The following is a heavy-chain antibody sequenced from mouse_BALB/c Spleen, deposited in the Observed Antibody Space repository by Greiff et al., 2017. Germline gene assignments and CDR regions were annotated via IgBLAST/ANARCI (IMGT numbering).Heavy chain of an antibody. V-gene: IGHV5-12-1*01. J-gene: IGHJ2*01. CDR1: GFAFSSYD. Sequence: EVKLMESGGGLVKPGGSLKLSCAASGFAFSSYDMSWVRQTPEKRLEWVAYISSGGGSTYYPDTVKGRFTISRDNAKNTLYLQMSSLKSEDTAMYYCARHGDGNYFDYWGQGTTLTVSS. CDR3: ARHGDGNYFDY. CDR2: ISSGGGST. D-gene: IGHD1-1*01.